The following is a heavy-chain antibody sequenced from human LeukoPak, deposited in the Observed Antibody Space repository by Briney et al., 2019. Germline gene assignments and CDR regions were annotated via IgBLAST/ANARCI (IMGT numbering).Heavy chain of an antibody. CDR3: AKDDAVVVAASFDY. Sequence: PGGSLRLSCAASGFTFSSYAMSWVRQAPGKGLEWVSAISGSGGSTYYADSVKGRFTISRDNSKNTLYLQVNSLRAEDTAVYYCAKDDAVVVAASFDYWGQGTLVTVSS. V-gene: IGHV3-23*01. D-gene: IGHD2-15*01. CDR1: GFTFSSYA. J-gene: IGHJ4*02. CDR2: ISGSGGST.